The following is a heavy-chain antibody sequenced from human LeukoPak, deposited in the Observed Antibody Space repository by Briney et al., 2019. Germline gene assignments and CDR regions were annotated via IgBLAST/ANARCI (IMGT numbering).Heavy chain of an antibody. V-gene: IGHV7-4-1*02. Sequence: ASVKVSCKASGYTFTSYAMNWVRQAPGQGLEWMGWINTNTGNPTYAQGFTGRFVFSLDTSVSTAYLQISSLKAEDTAVYYCARGTPSEYCSGGSCNPGAFDIWGQGTMVTVSS. CDR3: ARGTPSEYCSGGSCNPGAFDI. CDR1: GYTFTSYA. D-gene: IGHD2-15*01. CDR2: INTNTGNP. J-gene: IGHJ3*02.